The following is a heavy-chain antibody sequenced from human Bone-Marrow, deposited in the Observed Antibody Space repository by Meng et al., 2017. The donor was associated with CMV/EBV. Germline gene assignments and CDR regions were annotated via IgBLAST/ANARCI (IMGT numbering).Heavy chain of an antibody. Sequence: GGSLRLSCAASGFTFSSYAMSWVRQAPGKGLEWVSAISGSGGSTYYADSVKGRFTISRDNSKNTLYLQMNSLRAEDTAVYYCARGRYDFWSGYYFLGGMDVWGQGTTVTVSS. CDR3: ARGRYDFWSGYYFLGGMDV. D-gene: IGHD3-3*01. J-gene: IGHJ6*02. CDR2: ISGSGGST. CDR1: GFTFSSYA. V-gene: IGHV3-23*01.